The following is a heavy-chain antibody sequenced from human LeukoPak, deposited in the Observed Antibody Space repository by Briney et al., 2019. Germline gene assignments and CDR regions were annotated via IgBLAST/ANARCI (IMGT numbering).Heavy chain of an antibody. D-gene: IGHD3/OR15-3a*01. Sequence: GGSLRLSCAASGFTFSSYSMNWVRQAPGKELEWVSSISSSSSYINFEDSVKGRFTISGDNAKNSLYLQMNSLRAEDTAVYYCARVGTGNDAFDIWGQGTMVTVSS. CDR1: GFTFSSYS. CDR2: ISSSSSYI. CDR3: ARVGTGNDAFDI. V-gene: IGHV3-21*01. J-gene: IGHJ3*02.